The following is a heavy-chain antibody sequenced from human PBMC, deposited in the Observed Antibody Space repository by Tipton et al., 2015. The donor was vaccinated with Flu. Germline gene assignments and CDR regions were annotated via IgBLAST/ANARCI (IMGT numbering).Heavy chain of an antibody. CDR1: GFSLSSYW. Sequence: SLRLSCAVSGFSLSSYWMSWVRQAPGKGLEWVANIKQDGGEIYYVDSVKGRFTISRDNAKNSLYLQMNSLRVEDTAVYYCARDKILGATFFDDWGQGVLVTVSS. CDR3: ARDKILGATFFDD. V-gene: IGHV3-7*01. J-gene: IGHJ4*02. CDR2: IKQDGGEI. D-gene: IGHD1-26*01.